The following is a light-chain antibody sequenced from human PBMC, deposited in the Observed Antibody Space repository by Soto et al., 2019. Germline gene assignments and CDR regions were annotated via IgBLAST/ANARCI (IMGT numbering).Light chain of an antibody. CDR3: QQYKNWPSGLT. V-gene: IGKV3-15*01. J-gene: IGKJ4*01. CDR1: QSIRNN. Sequence: EIVMTQSPATLSVSPGEGVTLSCTASQSIRNNLAWYQQKPGQAPRLLIYDASTRATGIPARFSGSGSGTEFTLTIPSLQSEDFVVYYCQQYKNWPSGLTFGGGTKVQIK. CDR2: DAS.